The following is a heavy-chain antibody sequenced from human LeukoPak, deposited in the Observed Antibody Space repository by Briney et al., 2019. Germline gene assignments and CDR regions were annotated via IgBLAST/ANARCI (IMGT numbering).Heavy chain of an antibody. V-gene: IGHV3-7*01. J-gene: IGHJ6*02. Sequence: RGSLRLSCAASGFTFSSDLMSWVGQAPGQGLKWLANIKQDGSEKYSVDSVKGPFTISRDNAKTSLYLPMNSLRAEDTAVYYCAREESAAYYGMDVWGQGTTVTVSS. D-gene: IGHD2-15*01. CDR3: AREESAAYYGMDV. CDR2: IKQDGSEK. CDR1: GFTFSSDL.